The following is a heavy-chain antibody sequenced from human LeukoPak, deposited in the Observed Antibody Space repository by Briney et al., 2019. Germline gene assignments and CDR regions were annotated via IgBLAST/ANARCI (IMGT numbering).Heavy chain of an antibody. CDR2: IFYSGNT. J-gene: IGHJ3*02. Sequence: SETLSLTCTVSGGSINSSSYYWGWIRQPPGKGLEWIGSIFYSGNTYDNPSLKSRVTISVDTSKNQFSLKLNSVTAADTAVYYCASGYCGGACQLGGVDMWGQGAMVTVSS. D-gene: IGHD2-21*02. V-gene: IGHV4-39*01. CDR3: ASGYCGGACQLGGVDM. CDR1: GGSINSSSYY.